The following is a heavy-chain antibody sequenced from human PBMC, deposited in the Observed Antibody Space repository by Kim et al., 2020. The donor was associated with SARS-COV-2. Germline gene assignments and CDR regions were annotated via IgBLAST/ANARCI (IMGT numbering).Heavy chain of an antibody. CDR2: IWYDGSNK. D-gene: IGHD2-2*02. Sequence: GGSLRLSCAASGFTFSSYGMHWVRQAPGKGLEWVAVIWYDGSNKYYADSVKGRFTISRDNSKNTLYLQMNSLRAEDTAVYYCARESCSSTSCYIQVRYYYYGMDVWGQGTTVTVSS. CDR3: ARESCSSTSCYIQVRYYYYGMDV. J-gene: IGHJ6*02. V-gene: IGHV3-33*01. CDR1: GFTFSSYG.